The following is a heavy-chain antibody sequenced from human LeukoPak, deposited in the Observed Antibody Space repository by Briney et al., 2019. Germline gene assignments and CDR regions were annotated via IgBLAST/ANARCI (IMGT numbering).Heavy chain of an antibody. CDR1: GGSFSGYY. J-gene: IGHJ4*02. CDR3: ARGRATARPLVY. V-gene: IGHV4-34*01. Sequence: TSETLSLTCAVYGGSFSGYYWSWIRQPPGKGLEWIGEINHSGSTNYNPSLKSRVTISVDTSKNQFSLKLSSVTAADTAVYYCARGRATARPLVYWGQGTLVTVSS. CDR2: INHSGST. D-gene: IGHD5-12*01.